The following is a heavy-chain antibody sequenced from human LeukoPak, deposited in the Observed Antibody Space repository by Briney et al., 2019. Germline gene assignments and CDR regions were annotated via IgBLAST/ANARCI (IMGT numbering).Heavy chain of an antibody. Sequence: GSLRLSCAASGFTFSSYGMHSVRQAPGKGLEWVSYISSSGSTIYYADSVKGRFTISRDNAKNSLYLQMNSLRAEDTAVYYCAAPGLLDAFDIWGQGTMVTVSS. CDR3: AAPGLLDAFDI. V-gene: IGHV3-48*04. CDR1: GFTFSSYG. J-gene: IGHJ3*02. D-gene: IGHD5-18*01. CDR2: ISSSGSTI.